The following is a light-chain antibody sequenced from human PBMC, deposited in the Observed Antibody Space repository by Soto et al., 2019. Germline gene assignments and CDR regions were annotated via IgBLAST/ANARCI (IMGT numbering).Light chain of an antibody. CDR3: QQHSHWPPWT. J-gene: IGKJ1*01. V-gene: IGKV3-11*01. Sequence: LTQSPATLSLYQGERAPLSCRASENVRTFVDWYQQKPGQAPRLLIHGASNRATGIPARFSGSGSGTDFTLTISNLEPEDFAVYYCQQHSHWPPWTFGQGTKVDIK. CDR1: ENVRTF. CDR2: GAS.